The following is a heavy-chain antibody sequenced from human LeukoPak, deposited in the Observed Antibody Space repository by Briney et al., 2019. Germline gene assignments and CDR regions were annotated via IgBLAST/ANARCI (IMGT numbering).Heavy chain of an antibody. V-gene: IGHV3-23*01. CDR2: IIGGAGGT. CDR3: AHGSMYQLDY. J-gene: IGHJ4*02. CDR1: GFAFSSHG. D-gene: IGHD2-2*01. Sequence: GGSLRLSCAASGFAFSSHGMSWVRQAPGKGLEWVSGIIGGAGGTYYADSVKGRFTISRDNAKNTLYLQMNSLRAEDTAVYYCAHGSMYQLDYWGQGTLVTVSS.